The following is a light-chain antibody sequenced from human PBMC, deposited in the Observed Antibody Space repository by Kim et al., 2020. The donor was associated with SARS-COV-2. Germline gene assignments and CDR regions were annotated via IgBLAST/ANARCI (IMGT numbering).Light chain of an antibody. Sequence: GRTVTSSCTRTGGSIASNYVQCDQRRPGSAPITVIYEDDRRPSGVPDRFSGSIDSFSNSASLAISGLQTEDEADYFCQSFDGHNWVFGGGTQLTVL. CDR3: QSFDGHNWV. CDR1: GGSIASNY. J-gene: IGLJ3*02. V-gene: IGLV6-57*03. CDR2: EDD.